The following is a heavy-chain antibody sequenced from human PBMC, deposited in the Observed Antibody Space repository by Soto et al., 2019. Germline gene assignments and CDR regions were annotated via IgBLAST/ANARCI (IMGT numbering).Heavy chain of an antibody. Sequence: EVQLLESGGGLVQPGGSRKLSCAASGFPFGNYAMNWVRQAPGKGLEWVASIRGSAGTPYYADSVRGRFTISRDNSKNTLSLQMNSLRVEDTAVYYCAKDRDYFDYWGQGALVTVSS. V-gene: IGHV3-23*01. CDR3: AKDRDYFDY. J-gene: IGHJ4*02. CDR2: IRGSAGTP. CDR1: GFPFGNYA.